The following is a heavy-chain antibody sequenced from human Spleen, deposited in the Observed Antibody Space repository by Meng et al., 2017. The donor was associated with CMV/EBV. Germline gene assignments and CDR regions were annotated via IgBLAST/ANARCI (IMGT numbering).Heavy chain of an antibody. CDR3: AREGYAEAFDY. CDR2: IYYSGST. CDR1: GGSLSSGYYY. D-gene: IGHD5-18*01. Sequence: QGQLKESGPGLVKPSQTLSLTCTVSGGSLSSGYYYWSWIRQPPGKGLEWIGYIYYSGSTYYNPSLKSRVTISVDTSKNQFSLKLSSVTAADTAVYYCAREGYAEAFDYWGQGTLVTVSS. V-gene: IGHV4-30-4*08. J-gene: IGHJ4*02.